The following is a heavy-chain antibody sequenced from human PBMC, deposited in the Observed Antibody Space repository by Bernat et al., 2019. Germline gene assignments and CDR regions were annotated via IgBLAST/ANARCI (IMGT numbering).Heavy chain of an antibody. CDR3: ARTDYDFWSGYPYYYYMDV. CDR1: GYSFTSYW. J-gene: IGHJ6*03. CDR2: IDPSDSDT. V-gene: IGHV5-10-1*03. D-gene: IGHD3-3*01. Sequence: EVQLVQSGAEVKKPGESLRISCKGSGYSFTSYWISWVRQMPGKGLEWMGRIDPSDSDTNYSPSFQGHVTISADKPISTAYLQWSSLKASDTAMYYCARTDYDFWSGYPYYYYMDVWGKGTTVTVSS.